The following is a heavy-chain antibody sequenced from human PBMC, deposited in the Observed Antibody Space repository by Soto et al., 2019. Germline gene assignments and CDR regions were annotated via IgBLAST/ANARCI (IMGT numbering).Heavy chain of an antibody. CDR2: IYYTWDT. Sequence: QLQESGPGLVKPAETLSLTCTVSGASVTSASSYWTWLRQSPGKGLEWIGYIYYTWDTTYNPSLKSRVTTSLDTYTNQLSLHMDTVTAADTAVYSCARALRPAAIDTWGQGTMVTVSS. D-gene: IGHD2-2*01. J-gene: IGHJ3*02. CDR3: ARALRPAAIDT. CDR1: GASVTSASSY. V-gene: IGHV4-61*01.